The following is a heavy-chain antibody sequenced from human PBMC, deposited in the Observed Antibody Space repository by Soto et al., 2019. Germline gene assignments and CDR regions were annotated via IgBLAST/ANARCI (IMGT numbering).Heavy chain of an antibody. J-gene: IGHJ4*02. CDR1: GGSISSYY. CDR3: ARGSAILFYYFDY. Sequence: SETLSLTCTVPGGSISSYYWSWLRQPPGKGLEWIGYIYYRAMPYYNPSLKSRVTISVDTSKNQFSLNMTSVTAADTAVYYCARGSAILFYYFDYWGQGTLVTVSS. D-gene: IGHD2-15*01. CDR2: IYYRAMP. V-gene: IGHV4-59*06.